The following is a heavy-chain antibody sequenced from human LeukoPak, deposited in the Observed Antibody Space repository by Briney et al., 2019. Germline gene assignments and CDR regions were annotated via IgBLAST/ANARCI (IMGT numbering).Heavy chain of an antibody. D-gene: IGHD2-8*01. J-gene: IGHJ3*02. Sequence: SETLSLTCTVSGGSISIYYWIWIRQPPGKGLEWIGYIFYSGNTIYNPSLKSRVTISVDTSKNQFSLKLASVTAADTAVYYCARDLDHGRAFNIWGQGTKVTVSS. CDR2: IFYSGNT. CDR1: GGSISIYY. CDR3: ARDLDHGRAFNI. V-gene: IGHV4-59*01.